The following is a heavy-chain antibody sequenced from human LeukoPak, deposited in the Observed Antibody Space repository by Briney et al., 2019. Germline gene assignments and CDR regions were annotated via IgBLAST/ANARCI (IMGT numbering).Heavy chain of an antibody. Sequence: GGSLRLSCAASGFTFSSYWMHWVRQAPGMGLVWVSRINTDGSSTTYADSVKGRFTISRDSDKNTLYLQMNSLRAEDTAVYYCARTVPGYFFDSWGQGTLVTVSS. CDR2: INTDGSST. V-gene: IGHV3-74*01. D-gene: IGHD3-10*01. CDR3: ARTVPGYFFDS. CDR1: GFTFSSYW. J-gene: IGHJ4*02.